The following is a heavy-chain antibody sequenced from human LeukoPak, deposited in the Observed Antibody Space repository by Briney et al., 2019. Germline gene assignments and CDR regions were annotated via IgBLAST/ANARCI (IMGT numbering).Heavy chain of an antibody. CDR2: ISAYNGNT. V-gene: IGHV1-18*01. CDR3: ATQGGAVAGIYYYYYGMDV. Sequence: ASVKVSCKASGGTFGNYAISWVRQAPGQGLEWMGWISAYNGNTNYAQKLQGRVTMTTDTSTSTAYMELRSLRSDDTAVYYCATQGGAVAGIYYYYYGMDVWGQGTTVTVSS. D-gene: IGHD6-19*01. CDR1: GGTFGNYA. J-gene: IGHJ6*02.